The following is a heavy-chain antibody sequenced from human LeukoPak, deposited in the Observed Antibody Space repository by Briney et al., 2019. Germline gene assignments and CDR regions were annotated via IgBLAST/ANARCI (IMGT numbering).Heavy chain of an antibody. CDR1: GYTFTGYY. CDR2: INPNSGGT. J-gene: IGHJ4*02. V-gene: IGHV1-2*02. Sequence: ASVKVSCKASGYTFTGYYMHWVRQAPGQGLEWMGWINPNSGGTNYAQKFQGRVTMTRDTSISTAYMELSRLRSDDTAVYYCASWSHCSGGGCYSYWGQGTLVTVSS. D-gene: IGHD2-15*01. CDR3: ASWSHCSGGGCYSY.